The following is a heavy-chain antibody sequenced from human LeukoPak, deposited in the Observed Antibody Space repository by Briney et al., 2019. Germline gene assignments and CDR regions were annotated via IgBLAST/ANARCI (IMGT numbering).Heavy chain of an antibody. CDR2: IWCDGSNK. Sequence: PPGGSLRLSCAASGFTFSSYGMHWVRQAPGKGLEWVAVIWCDGSNKYYADSVKGRFTISRDNSKNTLYLQMNSLRAEDTAVYYCARDGGSVAFDIWGQGTMVTVSS. J-gene: IGHJ3*02. D-gene: IGHD3-10*01. V-gene: IGHV3-33*01. CDR1: GFTFSSYG. CDR3: ARDGGSVAFDI.